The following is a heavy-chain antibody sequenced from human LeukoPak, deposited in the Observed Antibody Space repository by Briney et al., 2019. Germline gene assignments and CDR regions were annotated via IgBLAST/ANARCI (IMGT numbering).Heavy chain of an antibody. Sequence: GGSLSPSCAVSGFTFSDYAMHWVRQAPGKGLEWVAVISKDGSDKYYPGSVRGRFTISRDNSKNTIYLQMDSLRAEDTAIYYCARDYWWNYDYWGQGTLVTVSS. J-gene: IGHJ4*02. D-gene: IGHD1-7*01. CDR2: ISKDGSDK. CDR1: GFTFSDYA. V-gene: IGHV3-30-3*01. CDR3: ARDYWWNYDY.